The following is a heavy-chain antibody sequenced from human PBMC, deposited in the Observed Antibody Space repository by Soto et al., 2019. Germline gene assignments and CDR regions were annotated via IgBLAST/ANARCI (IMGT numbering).Heavy chain of an antibody. CDR3: TKDTFRTPRGYCSGGSCYLPYYYYGMDV. CDR2: ISYDGSNK. CDR1: GFTFSSYG. V-gene: IGHV3-30*18. J-gene: IGHJ6*02. D-gene: IGHD2-15*01. Sequence: QVQLVESGGGVVQPGRSLRLSCAASGFTFSSYGMHWVRQAPGKGLEWVAVISYDGSNKYYADSVKGRFTISRDKSKNTLYQQINSLRAEDTAVYYCTKDTFRTPRGYCSGGSCYLPYYYYGMDVWGQGTTVTVSS.